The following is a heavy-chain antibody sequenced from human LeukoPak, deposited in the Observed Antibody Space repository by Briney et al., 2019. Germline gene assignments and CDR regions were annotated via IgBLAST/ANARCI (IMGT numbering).Heavy chain of an antibody. D-gene: IGHD2-15*01. CDR2: IKEDGSEK. J-gene: IGHJ4*02. Sequence: QAGGSLRLSCAASGFTFSIYSMNWVRQAPGKGLEWVANIKEDGSEKYYVDSVKGRFTISRDNAKNSLYLQMNSLRAEDTAVYYCARRGGNFDYWGQGTLVTVSS. V-gene: IGHV3-7*01. CDR3: ARRGGNFDY. CDR1: GFTFSIYS.